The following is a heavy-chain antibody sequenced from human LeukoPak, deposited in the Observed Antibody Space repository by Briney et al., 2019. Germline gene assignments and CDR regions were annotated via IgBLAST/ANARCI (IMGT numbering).Heavy chain of an antibody. J-gene: IGHJ4*02. D-gene: IGHD4-23*01. CDR1: GFTFSSYE. Sequence: GGSLRLSCATSGFTFSSYEMHWVRQAPGKGLEWVSYISSSGSTIYYADSVKGRFTISRDNAKNPLYLQMNSLRAEDTAVYYCARDYGGSSPFDYWGQGTLVTVSS. CDR2: ISSSGSTI. V-gene: IGHV3-48*03. CDR3: ARDYGGSSPFDY.